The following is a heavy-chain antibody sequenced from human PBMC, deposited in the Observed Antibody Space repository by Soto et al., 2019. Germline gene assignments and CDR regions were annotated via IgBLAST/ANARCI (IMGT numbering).Heavy chain of an antibody. CDR1: GFSFGSSW. J-gene: IGHJ3*02. V-gene: IGHV3-7*05. CDR3: ARDVSAGSSSLYLDAFDI. CDR2: IKKDGSQI. D-gene: IGHD6-13*01. Sequence: EVQLVESGGGLVQPGGSLRLSCVASGFSFGSSWMTWVRQAPGKGLEWVANIKKDGSQISYLDSVRGRFTISRDNAKNSLYLQMNSLIAEDTALYYCARDVSAGSSSLYLDAFDIWGQGTMFTGSS.